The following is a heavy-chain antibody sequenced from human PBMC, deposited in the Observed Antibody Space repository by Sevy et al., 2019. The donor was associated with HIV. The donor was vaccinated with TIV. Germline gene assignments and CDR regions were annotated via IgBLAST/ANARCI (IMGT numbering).Heavy chain of an antibody. J-gene: IGHJ4*02. D-gene: IGHD2-21*02. Sequence: SETLSLTCAXSXXXISSSNWWSWVRQPPGKGLEWIGEIYHSGSTNYNPSLKSRVTISVDKSKNQFSLKLSSVTAADTAVYYCAXDSDCGGDXRSVDYXGQGTLVTVSS. CDR3: AXDSDCGGDXRSVDY. CDR2: IYHSGST. CDR1: XXXISSSNW. V-gene: IGHV4-4*02.